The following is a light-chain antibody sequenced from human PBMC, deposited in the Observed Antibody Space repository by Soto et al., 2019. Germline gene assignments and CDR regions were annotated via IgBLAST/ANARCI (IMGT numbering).Light chain of an antibody. CDR2: GIS. V-gene: IGKV3D-15*01. CDR1: QSVNSN. Sequence: EVVMKQSPATLSVTKGERATLSCRASQSVNSNYLAWYQQKPGQAPRLLIYGISKRATDIPDRFSGSGSGTEFTLTISSLQPEDFATYYCQQHGQWPITFGQGTLLAVK. J-gene: IGKJ5*01. CDR3: QQHGQWPIT.